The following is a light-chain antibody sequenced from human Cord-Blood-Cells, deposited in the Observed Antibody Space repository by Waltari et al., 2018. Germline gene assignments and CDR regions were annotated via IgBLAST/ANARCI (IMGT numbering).Light chain of an antibody. CDR3: QQYYSYPPWT. CDR1: QGISSY. J-gene: IGKJ1*01. Sequence: AIRMTQSPSSFSACTGDRVTITCRASQGISSYLAWYQQKPGKAPKLLIYAASTLQSGVPSRFSGSGSGTDFTLTISCLQSEDFATYYCQQYYSYPPWTFGQGTKVEIK. V-gene: IGKV1-8*01. CDR2: AAS.